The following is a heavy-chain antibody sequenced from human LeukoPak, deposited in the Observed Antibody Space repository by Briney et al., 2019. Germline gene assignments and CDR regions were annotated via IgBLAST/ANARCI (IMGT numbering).Heavy chain of an antibody. Sequence: ASVKVSCKASGYTFTSYGISWVRRASGQGLEWMGWISAYNGNTNYAQKLQGRVTMTTDTSTSTAYMELRSLRSDDTAVYYCATSRVAARWGDAFDIWGQGTIVTVSS. J-gene: IGHJ3*02. CDR2: ISAYNGNT. D-gene: IGHD2-15*01. CDR3: ATSRVAARWGDAFDI. CDR1: GYTFTSYG. V-gene: IGHV1-18*01.